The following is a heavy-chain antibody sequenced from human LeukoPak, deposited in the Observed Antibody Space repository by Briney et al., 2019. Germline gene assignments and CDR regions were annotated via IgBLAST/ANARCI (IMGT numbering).Heavy chain of an antibody. CDR3: ARDYGDYGEYFDY. Sequence: GGSLRLSCAASGFTFSSYSMNWVRQAPGKGLEWVSYISSSSSTTYYADPVKGRFTISRDNAKNSVFLQMNILRDEDTAVYYCARDYGDYGEYFDYWGQGTLVTVSS. D-gene: IGHD4-17*01. CDR1: GFTFSSYS. CDR2: ISSSSSTT. J-gene: IGHJ4*02. V-gene: IGHV3-48*02.